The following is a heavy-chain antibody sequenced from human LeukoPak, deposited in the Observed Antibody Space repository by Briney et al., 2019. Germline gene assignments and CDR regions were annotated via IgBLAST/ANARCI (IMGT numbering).Heavy chain of an antibody. Sequence: GGSLRLSCAASGFTFSSYAMSWLREAPGKGLEWVSAISGSGGSTYYADSVKGRFTISRDNSKNTLYLQMNSLRAEDTAVYYCAKVARHDFWSGSWFDPWGQGTLVTVSS. V-gene: IGHV3-23*01. D-gene: IGHD3-3*01. CDR1: GFTFSSYA. CDR3: AKVARHDFWSGSWFDP. J-gene: IGHJ5*02. CDR2: ISGSGGST.